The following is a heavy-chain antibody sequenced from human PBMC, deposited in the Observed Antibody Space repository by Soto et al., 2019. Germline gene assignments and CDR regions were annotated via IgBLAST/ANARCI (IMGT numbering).Heavy chain of an antibody. CDR3: ATYGQHLMDS. CDR1: GFTFSSFA. CDR2: IGSGGDGI. Sequence: GGSLRLSCAASGFTFSSFAMKWVRQAPGKGLEWVSVIGSGGDGIHYADSVKGRFTISRDDSKNTVTLQMNGLRAEDTAVYYCATYGQHLMDSWGQGTRVTVSS. V-gene: IGHV3-23*01. J-gene: IGHJ4*02. D-gene: IGHD6-13*01.